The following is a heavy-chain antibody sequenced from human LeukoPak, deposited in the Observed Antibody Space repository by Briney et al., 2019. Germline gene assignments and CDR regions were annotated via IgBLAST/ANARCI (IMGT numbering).Heavy chain of an antibody. CDR2: IYHSGST. CDR3: ARLIPGRIFGVVIIVRYFDY. D-gene: IGHD3-3*01. J-gene: IGHJ4*02. CDR1: GYSISSGYY. V-gene: IGHV4-38-2*01. Sequence: PSETLSLTCAVSGYSISSGYYWGWIRQPPGKGLEWIGSIYHSGSTYYNPSLKSRVTISVDTSKNQFSLKLSCVTAADTAVYYCARLIPGRIFGVVIIVRYFDYWGQGTLVTVSS.